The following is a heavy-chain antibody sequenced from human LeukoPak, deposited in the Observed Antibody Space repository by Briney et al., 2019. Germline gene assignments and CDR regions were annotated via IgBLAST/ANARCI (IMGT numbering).Heavy chain of an antibody. CDR3: ARMERLVLYNWFDP. J-gene: IGHJ5*02. Sequence: GASVKVSCKASGYTFTGYYMHWVRQAPGQGLEWMGGIIPLFGTANYAQKFQGRVTITADESTSTVYMELSSLRSEDTAMYYCARMERLVLYNWFDPWGQGTLVTVSS. CDR2: IIPLFGTA. D-gene: IGHD3-3*01. V-gene: IGHV1-69*13. CDR1: GYTFTGYY.